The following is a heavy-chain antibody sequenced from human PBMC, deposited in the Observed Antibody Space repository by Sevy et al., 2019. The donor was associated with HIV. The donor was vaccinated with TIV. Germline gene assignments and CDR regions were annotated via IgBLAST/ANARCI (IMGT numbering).Heavy chain of an antibody. CDR1: GFTFSSYA. J-gene: IGHJ4*02. V-gene: IGHV3-23*01. CDR3: AKDEWVSRNWYKDY. Sequence: GGSLRLSCAASGFTFSSYAMNWVRQAPGKGLEWVSTISGSGDTTYYADSVKGRFTISRDNSKNTLYLQMNSLRAEDTAIYYCAKDEWVSRNWYKDYWGQGTLVTVSS. D-gene: IGHD1-1*01. CDR2: ISGSGDTT.